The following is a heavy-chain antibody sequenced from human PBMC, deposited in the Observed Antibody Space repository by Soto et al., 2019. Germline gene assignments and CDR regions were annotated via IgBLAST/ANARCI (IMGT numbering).Heavy chain of an antibody. V-gene: IGHV4-31*03. CDR2: IYYSGST. J-gene: IGHJ6*02. Sequence: SETLSLTCTVSGGSIGSGGYYWSWIRQHPGKGLEWIGYIYYSGSTYYNPSLKSRVTISVDTSKNQFSLKLSSVTAADTAVYYCVRELYYYGSSSSYYYGMDVWGQGTTVTVSS. CDR1: GGSIGSGGYY. CDR3: VRELYYYGSSSSYYYGMDV. D-gene: IGHD3-10*01.